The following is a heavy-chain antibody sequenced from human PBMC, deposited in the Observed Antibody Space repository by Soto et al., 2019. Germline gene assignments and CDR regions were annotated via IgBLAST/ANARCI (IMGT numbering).Heavy chain of an antibody. CDR1: SGSISSSSYN. CDR3: ARSENYDKLDF. D-gene: IGHD1-7*01. J-gene: IGHJ4*02. CDR2: IYYSGNT. V-gene: IGHV4-39*01. Sequence: VTLSLTCYISSGSISSSSYNSGWIRQPPGKGLEWIGSIYYSGNTYYNPALKSRVTISVDTSKNQFSLKLSSVTATDTSMFWCARSENYDKLDFCGQGTLVT.